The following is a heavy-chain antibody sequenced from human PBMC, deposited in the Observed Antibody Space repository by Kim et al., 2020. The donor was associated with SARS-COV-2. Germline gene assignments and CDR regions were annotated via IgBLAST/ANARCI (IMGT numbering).Heavy chain of an antibody. D-gene: IGHD3-10*01. Sequence: SETLSLTCAVSGGSISSGGYSWSWIRQPPGKGLEWIGYIYHSGSTYYNPSLKSRVTISVDRSKNQFSLKLSSVTAADTAVYYCARVPYYYGSGRHYYYYGMDVWGQGTTVTVSS. CDR2: IYHSGST. CDR1: GGSISSGGYS. CDR3: ARVPYYYGSGRHYYYYGMDV. V-gene: IGHV4-30-2*01. J-gene: IGHJ6*02.